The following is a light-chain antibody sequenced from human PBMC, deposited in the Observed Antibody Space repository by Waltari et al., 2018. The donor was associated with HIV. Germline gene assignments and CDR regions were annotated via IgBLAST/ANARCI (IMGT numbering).Light chain of an antibody. CDR2: KDN. Sequence: SYELTQPSSMSVSPGQTARITCPGDVLAKNDDRWFHQTPGQAPVLLIYKDNERPSGIPERFSGSSSGTTVTLTISGAQVDDEADYYCYSAADNMGVFGGGTKLTVL. CDR1: VLAKND. J-gene: IGLJ3*02. V-gene: IGLV3-27*01. CDR3: YSAADNMGV.